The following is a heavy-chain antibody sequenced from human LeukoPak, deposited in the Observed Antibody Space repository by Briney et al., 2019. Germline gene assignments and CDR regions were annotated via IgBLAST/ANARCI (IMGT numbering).Heavy chain of an antibody. CDR2: IIPVLGTT. CDR3: ARAGYGSGSYYDFDY. V-gene: IGHV1-69*13. CDR1: GGTFSRYA. J-gene: IGHJ4*02. Sequence: ASVKVSCKASGGTFSRYAISWVRQAPGQGLEWMGGIIPVLGTTNYAQKFQGRVTITADESTSTAYMELSSLRFEDTAVYYCARAGYGSGSYYDFDYWGQGTLVTVSS. D-gene: IGHD3-10*01.